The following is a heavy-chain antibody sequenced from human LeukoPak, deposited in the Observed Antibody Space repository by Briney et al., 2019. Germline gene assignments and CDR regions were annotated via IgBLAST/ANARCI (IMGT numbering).Heavy chain of an antibody. CDR2: INSDGSTT. J-gene: IGHJ4*02. CDR1: GFTFSRYS. D-gene: IGHD2-15*01. V-gene: IGHV3-74*01. Sequence: PGGSLRLSCAASGFTFSRYSMNWVRQAPGKGLVWVSRINSDGSTTSYADSVKGRFTISRDNAKNTLYLQMNSLRAEDTAVYYCARDYCSGGSCYYAYWGQGTLITVSS. CDR3: ARDYCSGGSCYYAY.